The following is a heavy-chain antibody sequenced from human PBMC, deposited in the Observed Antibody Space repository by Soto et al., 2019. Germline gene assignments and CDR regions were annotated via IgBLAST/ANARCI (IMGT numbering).Heavy chain of an antibody. D-gene: IGHD1-26*01. CDR2: ISYDGSNK. V-gene: IGHV3-30-3*01. CDR1: GFTFSSYS. Sequence: PGGSLRLSSAASGFTFSSYSMHWVSQAPGKGLEWVAVISYDGSNKYYADSVKGRFTISRDNSKNTLYLQMNSLRAEDTAVYYCARDEGAALAYSFDYCRQGTLVTVSS. J-gene: IGHJ4*02. CDR3: ARDEGAALAYSFDY.